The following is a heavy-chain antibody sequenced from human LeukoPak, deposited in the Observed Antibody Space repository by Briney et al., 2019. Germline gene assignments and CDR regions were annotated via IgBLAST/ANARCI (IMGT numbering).Heavy chain of an antibody. D-gene: IGHD6-13*01. V-gene: IGHV4-39*01. CDR3: ARLLPIAAAGGHSFDY. CDR2: IYYRGST. J-gene: IGHJ4*02. CDR1: GGSFISGIYY. Sequence: PSETLSLTCNVSGGSFISGIYYWGWVRQPPGKGLEWIASIYYRGSTYYNQSLKSRVTISVDTSKKQFSLKVTSVTAADTAVYYCARLLPIAAAGGHSFDYWGQGTLVTVSS.